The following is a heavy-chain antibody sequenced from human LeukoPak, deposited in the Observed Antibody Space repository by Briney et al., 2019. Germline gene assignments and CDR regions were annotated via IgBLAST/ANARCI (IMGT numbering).Heavy chain of an antibody. V-gene: IGHV3-23*01. D-gene: IGHD4-17*01. CDR3: AREVTTVTDY. CDR1: GFTFSSYA. Sequence: PGGSLRLSCAASGFTFSSYAMSWVRQAPGKGLEWVSGISGSGGSTYYADSVKGRFTISRDNAKNSLYLQMNSLRAEDTAVYYCAREVTTVTDYWGQGTLVTVSS. CDR2: ISGSGGST. J-gene: IGHJ4*02.